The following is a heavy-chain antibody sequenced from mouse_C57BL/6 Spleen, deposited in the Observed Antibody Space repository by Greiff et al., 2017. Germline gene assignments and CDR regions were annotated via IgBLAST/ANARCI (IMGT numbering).Heavy chain of an antibody. CDR1: GYSFTDYN. CDR3: ARGDGPGAGLAY. J-gene: IGHJ3*01. D-gene: IGHD1-2*01. Sequence: LVEPGPELVKPGASVKISCKASGYSFTDYNMNWVKQSNGKSLEWIGVINPNYGTTSYNQKFKGKATLTVDQSSSTAYMQLNSLTAEDSAVYYCARGDGPGAGLAYWGQGTLVTVSA. V-gene: IGHV1-39*01. CDR2: INPNYGTT.